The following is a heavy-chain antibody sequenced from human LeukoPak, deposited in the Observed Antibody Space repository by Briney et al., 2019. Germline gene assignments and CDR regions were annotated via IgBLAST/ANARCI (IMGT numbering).Heavy chain of an antibody. Sequence: GGSLRLSCAASGFTFSSYAMSWVRQAPGKGLEWVSAISGSGSSTYYADSVKGRFTISRDNAKNSLYLQMNSLRAEDTAVYYCARPSRDAFDIWGQGTMVTVSS. CDR3: ARPSRDAFDI. V-gene: IGHV3-23*01. CDR2: ISGSGSST. J-gene: IGHJ3*02. CDR1: GFTFSSYA.